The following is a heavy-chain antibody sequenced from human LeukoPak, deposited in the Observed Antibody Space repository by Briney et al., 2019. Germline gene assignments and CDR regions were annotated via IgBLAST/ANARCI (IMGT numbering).Heavy chain of an antibody. V-gene: IGHV4-34*01. J-gene: IGHJ4*02. CDR2: INHSGST. CDR1: GGSFSGYY. Sequence: PSETLSLTCAVYGGSFSGYYWSWLRQPPGKGLEWIGEINHSGSTNYNPSLKSRVTISVDKSKNQFSLKLSSVTAADTAVYYCARGHIAVLDYWGQGTLVAVSS. D-gene: IGHD6-19*01. CDR3: ARGHIAVLDY.